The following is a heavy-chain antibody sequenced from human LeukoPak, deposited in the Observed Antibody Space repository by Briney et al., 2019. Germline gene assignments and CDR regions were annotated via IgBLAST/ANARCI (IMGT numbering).Heavy chain of an antibody. CDR1: GFTFSSYA. J-gene: IGHJ3*02. Sequence: GGSLRLSCAASGFTFSSYAMGWVRQAPGKELEWVSLIYSGGSTYYADSVKGRFTISRDNSKNTLYLQMNSLRAEDTAVYYCAREDRDAFDIWGQGTMVTVSS. CDR2: IYSGGST. CDR3: AREDRDAFDI. V-gene: IGHV3-53*01.